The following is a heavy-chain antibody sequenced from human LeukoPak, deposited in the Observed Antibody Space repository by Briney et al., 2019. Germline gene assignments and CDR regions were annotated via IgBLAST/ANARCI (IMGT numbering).Heavy chain of an antibody. D-gene: IGHD6-19*01. CDR2: IKEDGSEK. CDR1: GFTFNNYW. Sequence: PGGSLRLSCAASGFTFNNYWMTWVRQAPGKGLEWVASIKEDGSEKYYVDSVKGRFTISRDNVRNSLYLQMNSLRAEDTAVYYCARASSSGLDYWGQGTLVTVSS. CDR3: ARASSSGLDY. V-gene: IGHV3-7*04. J-gene: IGHJ4*02.